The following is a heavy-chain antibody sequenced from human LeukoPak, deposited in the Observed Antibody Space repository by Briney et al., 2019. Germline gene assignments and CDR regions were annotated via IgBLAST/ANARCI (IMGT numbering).Heavy chain of an antibody. CDR3: ARDLGGSYWDY. CDR1: GFTFSNFL. D-gene: IGHD1-26*01. CDR2: IWYDGSNK. Sequence: GGSLRLSCAASGFTFSNFLMTWVRQAPGKGLEWVAVIWYDGSNKYYADSVKGRFTISRDNSKNTLYLQMNSLRAEDTAVYYCARDLGGSYWDYWGQGTLVTVSS. V-gene: IGHV3-33*08. J-gene: IGHJ4*02.